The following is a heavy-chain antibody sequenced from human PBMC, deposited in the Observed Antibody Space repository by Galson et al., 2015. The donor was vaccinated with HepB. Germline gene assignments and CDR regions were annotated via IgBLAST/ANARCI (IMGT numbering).Heavy chain of an antibody. CDR1: GFTFSSYA. CDR3: AKDLTGSSWTFDY. CDR2: ITGSGGST. V-gene: IGHV3-23*01. J-gene: IGHJ4*02. D-gene: IGHD6-13*01. Sequence: SLRLSCAASGFTFSSYAMNWVRQAPGKGLEWVSTITGSGGSTYYADSVKGRFTISRDSSKSTLYLQMNSLRAEDTAIYYCAKDLTGSSWTFDYRGQGTLVTVSS.